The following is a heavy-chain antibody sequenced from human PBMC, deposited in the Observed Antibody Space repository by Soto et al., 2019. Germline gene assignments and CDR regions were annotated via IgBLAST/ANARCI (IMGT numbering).Heavy chain of an antibody. V-gene: IGHV4-30-2*01. Sequence: TLSLTCAVSGGSVSSGVFSWNWIRQPPGQGLEWIGYISHGGSPHYTPSLRSRVSISVDRSTNVISLNLTSMTPADTAVYFCARGHYYYAMDVWGQGXTVTVYS. CDR2: ISHGGSP. J-gene: IGHJ6*02. CDR3: ARGHYYYAMDV. CDR1: GGSVSSGVFS.